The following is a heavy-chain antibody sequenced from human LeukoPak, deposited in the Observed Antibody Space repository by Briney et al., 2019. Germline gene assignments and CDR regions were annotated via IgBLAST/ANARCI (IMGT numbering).Heavy chain of an antibody. D-gene: IGHD4-17*01. CDR3: ARDRRPTIYGGLDS. J-gene: IGHJ4*02. CDR1: GFTFSDYY. V-gene: IGHV3-7*01. CDR2: IKHDGSDS. Sequence: GGSLRLSCAASGFTFSDYYMSWIRQTPGKGLEWVANIKHDGSDSFYVDSVKGRFTISRDNSENSLYLQMHSLRVEDTAMYFCARDRRPTIYGGLDSWGQGTVVTVSS.